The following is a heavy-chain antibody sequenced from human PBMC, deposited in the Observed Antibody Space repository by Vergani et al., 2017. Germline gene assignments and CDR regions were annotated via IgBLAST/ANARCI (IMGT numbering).Heavy chain of an antibody. J-gene: IGHJ4*02. V-gene: IGHV3-33*01. CDR1: GFTFSSYG. CDR2: IWYDGSNK. D-gene: IGHD3-22*01. CDR3: ARRYYYDSSGYYPVDY. Sequence: QVQLVESGGGVVQPGRSLRLSCAASGFTFSSYGMHWVRQAPGKGLEWVAVIWYDGSNKYYADSVKGRFTISRDNSKNTLYLQMNSLRAEDTAVYYCARRYYYDSSGYYPVDYWGQGTLVTVSS.